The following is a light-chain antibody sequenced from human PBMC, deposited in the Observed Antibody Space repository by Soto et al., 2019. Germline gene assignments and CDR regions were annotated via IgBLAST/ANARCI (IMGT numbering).Light chain of an antibody. CDR2: KAS. V-gene: IGKV1-5*03. CDR3: QQYTSYPET. Sequence: DIQMTQSPSTLSGSVGDRVTITCRASQTISSWLAWYQQKPGKAPKLLIYKASTLKSGVPSRFSGSGSGTEFTLTISSLQPYDFATHCRQQYTSYPETFGQGTK. J-gene: IGKJ1*01. CDR1: QTISSW.